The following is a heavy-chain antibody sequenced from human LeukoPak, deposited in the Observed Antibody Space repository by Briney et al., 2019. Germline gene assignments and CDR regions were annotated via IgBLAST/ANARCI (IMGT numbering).Heavy chain of an antibody. Sequence: PGGSLRLSCAASGFTLSSYAMSWVRQAPGKGMEWVSAISGSGGSTYYADSVKGRFTISRDNSKNTLYLQMNSLRAEDTAVYYCAKPEYDPNSGPPLHWGQGTLVTVSS. CDR1: GFTLSSYA. J-gene: IGHJ4*02. CDR3: AKPEYDPNSGPPLH. D-gene: IGHD1-26*01. V-gene: IGHV3-23*01. CDR2: ISGSGGST.